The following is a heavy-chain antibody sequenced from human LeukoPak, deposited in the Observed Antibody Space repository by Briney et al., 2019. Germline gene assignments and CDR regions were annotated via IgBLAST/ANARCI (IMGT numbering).Heavy chain of an antibody. D-gene: IGHD5-18*01. J-gene: IGHJ5*02. V-gene: IGHV3-21*01. Sequence: PGGSLRLSCAASGFTFSSYSMSWVRQAPGKGLEWVSSISSSSSYIYYADSVKGRFTISRDNAKNSLYLQMNSLRAEDAAVYYCARVYDEYSYGSLSWGQGTLVTVSS. CDR3: ARVYDEYSYGSLS. CDR2: ISSSSSYI. CDR1: GFTFSSYS.